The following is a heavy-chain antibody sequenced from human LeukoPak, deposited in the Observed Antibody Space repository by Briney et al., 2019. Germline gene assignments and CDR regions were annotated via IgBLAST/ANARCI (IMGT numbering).Heavy chain of an antibody. D-gene: IGHD1-1*01. J-gene: IGHJ4*02. CDR3: TTDIGELERLLSDY. CDR1: GFTFSNAW. V-gene: IGHV3-15*01. Sequence: GGSLRLSCAASGFTFSNAWMSWVRQAPGKGLEWVGRIKSKTDGGTTDYAAPVKGRFTISRDDSKNTLYLQMNSLKTEDTAVYYCTTDIGELERLLSDYWGQGTLVTVSS. CDR2: IKSKTDGGTT.